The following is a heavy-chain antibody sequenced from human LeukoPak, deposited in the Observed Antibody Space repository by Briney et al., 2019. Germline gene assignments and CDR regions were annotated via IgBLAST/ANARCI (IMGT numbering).Heavy chain of an antibody. V-gene: IGHV4-4*07. Sequence: SETLSLTCTVSGGSISSYYWSWIRQPAGKGLEWIGRTYTSGSTNYNPSLKSRVTMSVDTSKNQFSLKLSSVTAADTAVYYCARSSATIVEDGMDVWGQGTTVTVSS. CDR1: GGSISSYY. CDR3: ARSSATIVEDGMDV. J-gene: IGHJ6*02. CDR2: TYTSGST. D-gene: IGHD2-15*01.